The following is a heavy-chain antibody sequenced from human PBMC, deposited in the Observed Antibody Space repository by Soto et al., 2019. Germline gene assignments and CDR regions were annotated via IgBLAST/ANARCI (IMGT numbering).Heavy chain of an antibody. D-gene: IGHD1-1*01. V-gene: IGHV1-46*03. CDR2: INPSGGST. J-gene: IGHJ4*02. CDR1: GYTFTSYY. Sequence: QVQLVQSGAEVMQPGASVKVSCKASGYTFTSYYIQWVRQAPGQGLEWMGRINPSGGSTNYAQKFQGRVTMTRETSTSTDYMELSSLRSEDTAIYYCSRGYPPRDQLGNLPGAFWGQGTLVTVSS. CDR3: SRGYPPRDQLGNLPGAF.